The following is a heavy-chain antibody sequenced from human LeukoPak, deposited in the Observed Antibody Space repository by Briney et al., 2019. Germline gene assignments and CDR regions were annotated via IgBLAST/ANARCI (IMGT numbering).Heavy chain of an antibody. V-gene: IGHV3-7*01. CDR1: GFTFSNYW. CDR2: IKQDGSEK. CDR3: ARDRCSSTSCFFDY. Sequence: AGGSLRLSCAASGFTFSNYWMTWVRQAPGKGLEWVANIKQDGSEKYYVDSVKGRFTISRDNAKNSLYLQMNSLRAEDTAVYYCARDRCSSTSCFFDYWGQGTLVTVSS. D-gene: IGHD2-2*01. J-gene: IGHJ4*02.